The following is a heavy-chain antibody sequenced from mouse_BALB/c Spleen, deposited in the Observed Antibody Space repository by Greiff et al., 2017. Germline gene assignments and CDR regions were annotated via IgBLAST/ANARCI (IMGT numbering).Heavy chain of an antibody. D-gene: IGHD1-1*01. J-gene: IGHJ4*01. CDR3: TRDLATGVMDY. CDR1: GFTFSSYT. V-gene: IGHV5-6-4*01. Sequence: EVQRVESGGGLVKPGGSLKLSCAASGFTFSSYTMSWVRQTPEKRLEWVATISSGGSYTYYPDSVKGRFTISRDNAKNTLYLQMSSLKSEDTAMYYCTRDLATGVMDYWGQGTSVTVSA. CDR2: ISSGGSYT.